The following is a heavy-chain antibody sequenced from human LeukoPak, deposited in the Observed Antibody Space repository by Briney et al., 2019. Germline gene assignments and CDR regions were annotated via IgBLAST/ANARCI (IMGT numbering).Heavy chain of an antibody. D-gene: IGHD3-10*01. V-gene: IGHV3-21*01. Sequence: GGSLRLSCAASGFTFSSYSMNWVRQAPGKGLEWVSSISSSSSYIYYADSVKGRFTISRDNAKNSLYLQMNSLRAEDTAVYYCARVVYGSGSYYPEVYYYYYMDVWGKGTTVTISS. J-gene: IGHJ6*03. CDR3: ARVVYGSGSYYPEVYYYYYMDV. CDR1: GFTFSSYS. CDR2: ISSSSSYI.